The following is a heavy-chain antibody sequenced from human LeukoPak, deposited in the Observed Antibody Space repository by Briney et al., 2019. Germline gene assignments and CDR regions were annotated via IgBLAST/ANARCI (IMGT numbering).Heavy chain of an antibody. J-gene: IGHJ4*02. CDR1: GFTFSSYA. Sequence: GGSLRLSCAASGFTFSSYAMHWVRQAPGKGLEWVGRSRNKAKSYTTEYAASVKGRFTISRDDSKNSLYLQMDSLKTEDTAVYYCVRVGSVAGSDYLDYWGQGTLVTVSS. V-gene: IGHV3-72*01. D-gene: IGHD6-19*01. CDR3: VRVGSVAGSDYLDY. CDR2: SRNKAKSYTT.